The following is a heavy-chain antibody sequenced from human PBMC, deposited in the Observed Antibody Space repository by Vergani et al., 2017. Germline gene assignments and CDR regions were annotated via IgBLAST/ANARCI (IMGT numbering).Heavy chain of an antibody. Sequence: QVQLQQWGAGLLKPSETLSLTCAVYGGSFSGYYWSWIRQPPGKGLEWIGEINHSGSTNYNPSLKSRVTISVDTSKNQFSLKLSSVTAADTAVYYYARFCSSTSCYNFDYWGQGTLVTVSS. CDR2: INHSGST. D-gene: IGHD2-2*02. J-gene: IGHJ4*02. CDR3: ARFCSSTSCYNFDY. CDR1: GGSFSGYY. V-gene: IGHV4-34*01.